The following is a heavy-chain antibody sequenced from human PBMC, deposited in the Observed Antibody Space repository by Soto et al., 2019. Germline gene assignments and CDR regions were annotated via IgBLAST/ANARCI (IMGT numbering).Heavy chain of an antibody. CDR1: GFTFSHYA. Sequence: GGSLRLSCVTSGFTFSHYAMHWLRQPPGKGLEWITIIWSDGTKQYYADSVKGRFTIPKDDSKNTLYLQMDNLRPEDTAVYYCARGTNNWNYDSFDYWGQGALVTVSS. D-gene: IGHD1-7*01. CDR2: IWSDGTKQ. CDR3: ARGTNNWNYDSFDY. J-gene: IGHJ4*02. V-gene: IGHV3-33*01.